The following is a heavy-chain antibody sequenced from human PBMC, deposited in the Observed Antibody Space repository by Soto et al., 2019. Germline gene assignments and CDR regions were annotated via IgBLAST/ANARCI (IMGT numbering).Heavy chain of an antibody. CDR1: GYSFTSYW. J-gene: IGHJ6*02. D-gene: IGHD4-4*01. CDR2: IDPSDSYT. Sequence: GESLKISCKGSGYSFTSYWISWVRQMPGKGLEWMGRIDPSDSYTNYSPSFQGHVTISADKSISTAYLQWSSLKASDTAMYYCARQTTVTTVYYYYGMDVWGQGTTVTSP. CDR3: ARQTTVTTVYYYYGMDV. V-gene: IGHV5-10-1*01.